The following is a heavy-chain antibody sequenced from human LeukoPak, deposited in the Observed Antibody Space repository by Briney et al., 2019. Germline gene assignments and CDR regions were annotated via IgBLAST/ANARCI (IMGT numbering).Heavy chain of an antibody. CDR2: IYTSGST. Sequence: PSETLSLTCTVSGGSINSGSYYWSWIRQPAGKGLEWIGRIYTSGSTKYNPSLKSRVTISVDTSKNQFSLKLSSVTAADTAVYYCAKDRRDGGLWFGPTFDYWGQGTLVTVSS. V-gene: IGHV4-61*02. J-gene: IGHJ4*02. CDR3: AKDRRDGGLWFGPTFDY. CDR1: GGSINSGSYY. D-gene: IGHD3-10*01.